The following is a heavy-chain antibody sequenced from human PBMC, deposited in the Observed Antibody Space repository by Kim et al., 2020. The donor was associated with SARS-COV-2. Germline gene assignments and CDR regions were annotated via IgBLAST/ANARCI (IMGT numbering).Heavy chain of an antibody. CDR1: GLTVINTY. V-gene: IGHV3-53*01. CDR2: IYAGGTT. Sequence: GGSLRLSCAASGLTVINTYMTWVRQAPGKGLEWVSGIYAGGTTYHADSVKGRFTISRDNSRNTVFLQMNSLRAEETAVYYCARLRDYGMDVWGQGTTVT. CDR3: ARLRDYGMDV. J-gene: IGHJ6*02.